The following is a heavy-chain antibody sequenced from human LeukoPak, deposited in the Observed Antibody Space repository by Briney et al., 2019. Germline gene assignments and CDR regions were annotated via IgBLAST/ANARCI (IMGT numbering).Heavy chain of an antibody. J-gene: IGHJ3*02. D-gene: IGHD4-23*01. CDR1: GFTFSSYW. CDR2: IKQDRSEK. CDR3: ARLGGNDAFDI. V-gene: IGHV3-7*01. Sequence: GGSLRLSCAASGFTFSSYWMSWVRQAPGKGLEWVANIKQDRSEKYYVDSVKGRFTISRDNAKNSLYLQMTRLSAEDTAVYYCARLGGNDAFDIWGQGTMVTVSS.